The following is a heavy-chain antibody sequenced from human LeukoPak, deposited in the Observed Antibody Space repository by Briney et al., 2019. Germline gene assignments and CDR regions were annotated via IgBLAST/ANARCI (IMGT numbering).Heavy chain of an antibody. J-gene: IGHJ4*02. CDR3: AKADFWSGYYSSYYFDY. Sequence: PGGSLRLSCAASGFTFSSYAMSWVRQAPGKGLEWVSAISGSGGSTYYADSVKGRFTTSRDNSKNTLYLQMNSLRAEDTAVYYCAKADFWSGYYSSYYFDYWGQGTLVTVSS. D-gene: IGHD3-3*01. CDR1: GFTFSSYA. V-gene: IGHV3-23*01. CDR2: ISGSGGST.